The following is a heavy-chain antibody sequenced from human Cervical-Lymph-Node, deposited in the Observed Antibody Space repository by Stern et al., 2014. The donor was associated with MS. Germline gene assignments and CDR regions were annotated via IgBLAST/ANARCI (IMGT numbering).Heavy chain of an antibody. V-gene: IGHV3-30*18. CDR1: GFTFSSYG. Sequence: MQLVESGGGVVQPGRSLRLSCAASGFTFSSYGMHWVRQAPGKGLEWVAVISYDGSNKYYADSVKGRFTISRDNSKNTLYLQMNSLRAEDTAVYYCAKDPGSWGQGTLVTVSS. D-gene: IGHD2-15*01. CDR3: AKDPGS. CDR2: ISYDGSNK. J-gene: IGHJ4*02.